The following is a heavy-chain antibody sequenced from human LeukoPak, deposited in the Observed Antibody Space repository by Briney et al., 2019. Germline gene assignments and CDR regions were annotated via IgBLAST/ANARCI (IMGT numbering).Heavy chain of an antibody. V-gene: IGHV1-2*06. CDR2: INPNSGGT. CDR1: GYTFTGYY. CDR3: ARGGYSSSSTGDY. Sequence: ASVNVSFKASGYTFTGYYMHWVRQAPGQGLEWMGRINPNSGGTNYAQKFQGRVTMTRDTSISTAYMELSRLRSDDTAVYYCARGGYSSSSTGDYWGQGTLVTVSS. J-gene: IGHJ4*02. D-gene: IGHD6-6*01.